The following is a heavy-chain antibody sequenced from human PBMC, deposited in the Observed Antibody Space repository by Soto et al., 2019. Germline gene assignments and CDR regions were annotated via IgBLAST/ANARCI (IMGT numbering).Heavy chain of an antibody. Sequence: AAVKVSWKASGGTFSSYAISWVRQAPGQGLEGMGGIIPIFGTAKYAQKFQGRGTITADESTSTAYMELSSRRCEDTAVYYCARVLYSTEGRYYYYGMDVWGQGTTVTVPS. CDR3: ARVLYSTEGRYYYYGMDV. CDR1: GGTFSSYA. J-gene: IGHJ6*02. D-gene: IGHD4-4*01. V-gene: IGHV1-69*13. CDR2: IIPIFGTA.